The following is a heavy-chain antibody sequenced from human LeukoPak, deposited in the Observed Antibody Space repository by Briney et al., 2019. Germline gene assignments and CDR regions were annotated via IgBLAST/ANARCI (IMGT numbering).Heavy chain of an antibody. CDR2: ISSSGSTI. CDR1: GFTFSDYY. Sequence: TGGSLRLSCAASGFTFSDYYMSWIRQAPGKGLEWVSYISSSGSTIYYADSVRGRSTISRDNAKNSLYLQMNSLRAEDTAVYYCARGENWNDGLGGGAFDIWGQGTMVTVSS. CDR3: ARGENWNDGLGGGAFDI. J-gene: IGHJ3*02. V-gene: IGHV3-11*04. D-gene: IGHD1-1*01.